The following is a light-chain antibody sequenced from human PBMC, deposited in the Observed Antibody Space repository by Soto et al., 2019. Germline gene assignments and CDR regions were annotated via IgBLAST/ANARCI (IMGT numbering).Light chain of an antibody. V-gene: IGLV2-14*01. CDR3: TSYTSSSTWV. Sequence: QSALTQPASVSGSPGQSIPISCTGTSSDVGGYTYVSWYQHHPGKAPKLIIYEVSNRPSGVSNRFSGSKSDNTASLTISGLQAEDEADYYCTSYTSSSTWVFGGGTKLTVL. CDR2: EVS. CDR1: SSDVGGYTY. J-gene: IGLJ3*02.